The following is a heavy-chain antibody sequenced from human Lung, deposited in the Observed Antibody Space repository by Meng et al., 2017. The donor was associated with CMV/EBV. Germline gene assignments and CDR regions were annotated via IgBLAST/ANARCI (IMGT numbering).Heavy chain of an antibody. CDR3: ARDILERNAFDM. Sequence: SETLSLXCTVSGGSVSSGSYYWSWLRQPPGKGLEWIGYISYIGSTNYNPSLKSRVTISVDTSKNQFSLKLSSVTAADTAIFYCARDILERNAFDMWGQGTXV. CDR1: GGSVSSGSYY. V-gene: IGHV4-61*01. J-gene: IGHJ3*02. D-gene: IGHD1-1*01. CDR2: ISYIGST.